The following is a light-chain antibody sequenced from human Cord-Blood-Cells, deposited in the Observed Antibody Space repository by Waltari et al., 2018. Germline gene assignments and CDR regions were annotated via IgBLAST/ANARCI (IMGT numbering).Light chain of an antibody. Sequence: DIQMTQSPSSLSASVVDRVTITCRASQSISSYLNWYQQKPEKAPKLLIDAASSLQSGVPSRFSGSGSGTDFTLTISSLQPEDFATYYCQQSYSTPYTFGQGTKLEIK. J-gene: IGKJ2*01. V-gene: IGKV1-39*01. CDR1: QSISSY. CDR2: AAS. CDR3: QQSYSTPYT.